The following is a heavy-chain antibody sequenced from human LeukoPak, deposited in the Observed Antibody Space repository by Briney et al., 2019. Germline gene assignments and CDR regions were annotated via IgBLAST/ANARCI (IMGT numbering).Heavy chain of an antibody. D-gene: IGHD6-6*01. Sequence: SQTLSLTCAVSGGSISSGGYSWSWLRQPPGKGLEWIGYINHSGSTNYNPSLKSRVTISVDTSKNQFSLKLSSVTAADTAVYYCARGKLYSSYNWFDPWGQGTLVTVSS. CDR3: ARGKLYSSYNWFDP. CDR2: INHSGST. V-gene: IGHV4-30-2*01. J-gene: IGHJ5*02. CDR1: GGSISSGGYS.